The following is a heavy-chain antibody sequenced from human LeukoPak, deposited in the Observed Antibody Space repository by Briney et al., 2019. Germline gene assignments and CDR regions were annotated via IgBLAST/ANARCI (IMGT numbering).Heavy chain of an antibody. CDR1: GFTFSSYA. J-gene: IGHJ4*02. V-gene: IGHV3-23*01. CDR2: LSGSGVTT. Sequence: GGSLRLSCAASGFTFSSYAMSWVRQAPGKGLEWVSALSGSGVTTYYADSVKGRFTISRDNSKNKLYLQMNSLRAEDSAVYYCANAIGYCSSSSCYDDYWGQGTLVTVSS. D-gene: IGHD2-2*01. CDR3: ANAIGYCSSSSCYDDY.